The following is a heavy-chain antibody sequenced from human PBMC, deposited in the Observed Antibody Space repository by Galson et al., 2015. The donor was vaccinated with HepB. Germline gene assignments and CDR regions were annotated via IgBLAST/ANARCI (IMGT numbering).Heavy chain of an antibody. CDR3: ASSYCSSTSCYLRGDY. CDR2: ISSSSSYT. V-gene: IGHV3-11*06. D-gene: IGHD2-2*01. CDR1: GFTFSDYY. J-gene: IGHJ4*02. Sequence: SLRLSCAASGFTFSDYYMSWIRQAPGKGLEWVSYISSSSSYTNYADSVKGRFTISRDNAKNSLYLQMNSLRAEDTAVYYCASSYCSSTSCYLRGDYWGQGTLSPSPQ.